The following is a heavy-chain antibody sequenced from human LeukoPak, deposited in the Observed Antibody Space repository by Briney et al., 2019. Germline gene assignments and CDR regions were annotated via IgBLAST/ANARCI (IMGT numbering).Heavy chain of an antibody. Sequence: SGPTLVNPTQTLTLTCTCSGFSLSTSGVGVGWIRQPPGKALEWLTPMYWKGDKYYSPSLKTRLPISKDTSKNQVVLTMTNMDPVDTATYYCARTKVGYCSGGSCYSQRNYYYYYMDVWGKGTTVTISS. CDR1: GFSLSTSGVG. D-gene: IGHD2-15*01. J-gene: IGHJ6*03. V-gene: IGHV2-5*01. CDR3: ARTKVGYCSGGSCYSQRNYYYYYMDV. CDR2: MYWKGDK.